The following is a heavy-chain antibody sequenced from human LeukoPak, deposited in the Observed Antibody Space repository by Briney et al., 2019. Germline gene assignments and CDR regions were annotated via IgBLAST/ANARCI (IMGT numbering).Heavy chain of an antibody. CDR1: GFTFSSYW. V-gene: IGHV3-21*01. J-gene: IGHJ4*02. D-gene: IGHD6-13*01. CDR3: ARVVEAAAFDY. Sequence: PGGSLRLSCAASGFTFSSYWMSWVRQAPGKGLEWVSSISSSSSYIYYADSVKGRFTISRDNAKNSLYLQMNSLRAEDTAVYYCARVVEAAAFDYWGQGTLVTVSS. CDR2: ISSSSSYI.